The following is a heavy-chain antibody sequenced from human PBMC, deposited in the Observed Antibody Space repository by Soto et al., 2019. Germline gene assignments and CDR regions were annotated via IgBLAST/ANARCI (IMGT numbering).Heavy chain of an antibody. CDR2: VNPILSMS. D-gene: IGHD3-10*01. V-gene: IGHV1-69*02. J-gene: IGHJ4*01. CDR1: GDTFSCYT. CDR3: ATSYGSGYRAFDY. Sequence: PSVKVSCKAAGDTFSCYTINWVRQAPGLGLEWMGRVNPILSMSNYAQKFQGRVTMTADKSTSTAYMELRSLRSEDTAFYYCATSYGSGYRAFDYWG.